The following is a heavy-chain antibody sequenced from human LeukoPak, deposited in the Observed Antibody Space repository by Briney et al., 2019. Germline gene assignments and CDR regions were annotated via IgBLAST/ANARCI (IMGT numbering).Heavy chain of an antibody. CDR1: GFTVSSYY. V-gene: IGHV3-7*03. Sequence: GGSLRLSCAASGFTVSSYYMNWVRQAPGKGLEWVANIKQDGSEKYYVDSVKGRFTISRDNAKNSLYLQMNSLRAEDTAVYYCARDGRGYSNENSHAFDIWGQGTMVTVSS. D-gene: IGHD5-18*01. CDR2: IKQDGSEK. J-gene: IGHJ3*02. CDR3: ARDGRGYSNENSHAFDI.